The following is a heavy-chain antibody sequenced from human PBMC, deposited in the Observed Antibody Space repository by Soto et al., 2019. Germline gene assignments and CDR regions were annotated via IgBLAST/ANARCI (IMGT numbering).Heavy chain of an antibody. V-gene: IGHV3-21*01. CDR1: GFTFSSYS. Sequence: PGGSLRLSCAASGFTFSSYSMNWVRQAPGKGLEWVSSISSSSSYIYYADSVKGRFTISRDNAKNSLYLQMNSLRAEDTAVYYCARDLPPYSNTPDAFDIWGQGTMVTVSS. CDR3: ARDLPPYSNTPDAFDI. CDR2: ISSSSSYI. J-gene: IGHJ3*02. D-gene: IGHD2-15*01.